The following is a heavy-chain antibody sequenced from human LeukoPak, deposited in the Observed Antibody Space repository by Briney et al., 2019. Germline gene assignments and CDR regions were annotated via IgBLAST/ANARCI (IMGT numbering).Heavy chain of an antibody. D-gene: IGHD3-3*01. V-gene: IGHV4-39*07. J-gene: IGHJ5*02. Sequence: SETLSLTCTVSAGSISSSSHHWGWIRQSPGKGLEWIGSVYYGRTTYYNPSLKSRVTISVDTSKNQFSLKLSSVTAADTAVYYCARGPLRFLEWLLFGWFDPWGQGTLVTVSS. CDR2: VYYGRTT. CDR1: AGSISSSSHH. CDR3: ARGPLRFLEWLLFGWFDP.